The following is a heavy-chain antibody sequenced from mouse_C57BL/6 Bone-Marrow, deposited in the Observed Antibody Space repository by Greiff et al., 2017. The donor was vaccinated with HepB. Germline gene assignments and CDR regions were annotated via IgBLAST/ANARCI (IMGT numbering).Heavy chain of an antibody. CDR2: INPSSGYT. CDR1: GYTFTSYW. D-gene: IGHD2-5*01. V-gene: IGHV1-7*01. Sequence: VQLQQSGAELVKPGASVKLSCKASGYTFTSYWMHWVKQRPGQGLEWIGYINPSSGYTKYKQKFKDKTTLTADKSTSTAYMQLSSQTYEDSAVYCSTNSNCRRGAMDFWGQGTSVTVSS. J-gene: IGHJ4*01. CDR3: TNSNCRRGAMDF.